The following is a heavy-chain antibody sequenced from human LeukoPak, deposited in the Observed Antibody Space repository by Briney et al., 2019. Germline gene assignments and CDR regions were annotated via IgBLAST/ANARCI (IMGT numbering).Heavy chain of an antibody. CDR2: MNEYSTTI. CDR3: ARDRQRYFDY. Sequence: GGSLRLSCAASGFPFNSFWMHWVRQAPGKGLVWVSDMNEYSTTIRYADSVEGRFTISRDNSKNTLYLQINSLRAEDTAVYYCARDRQRYFDYWGQGTLVTVSS. V-gene: IGHV3-74*01. J-gene: IGHJ4*02. CDR1: GFPFNSFW. D-gene: IGHD6-25*01.